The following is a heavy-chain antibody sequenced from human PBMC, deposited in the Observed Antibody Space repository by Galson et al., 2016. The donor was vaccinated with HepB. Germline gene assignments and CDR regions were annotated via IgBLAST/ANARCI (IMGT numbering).Heavy chain of an antibody. D-gene: IGHD3-10*01. Sequence: SLRLSCAASGFTFSSYSMNWVSQAPGKGLEWVSSISSSSSYIYDADSEKRLATTSRDNAKNSLYLQMNSLRAEDTAVYYCAGRPITMVRGVIINYWYFDLWGRGTLVTVSS. CDR3: AGRPITMVRGVIINYWYFDL. J-gene: IGHJ2*01. CDR2: ISSSSSYI. V-gene: IGHV3-21*01. CDR1: GFTFSSYS.